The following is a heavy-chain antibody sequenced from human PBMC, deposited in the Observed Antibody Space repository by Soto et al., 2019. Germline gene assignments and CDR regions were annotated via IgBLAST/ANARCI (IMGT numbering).Heavy chain of an antibody. CDR3: AREHDYRAQLLWDY. CDR2: ISSSSSTI. D-gene: IGHD4-4*01. J-gene: IGHJ4*02. Sequence: GGSLRLSCAASGFTFSSYSMNWVRQAPGKGLEWVSYISSSSSTIYYADSVKGRFTISRDNAKNSLYLQMNSLRDEDTAVYYCAREHDYRAQLLWDYWGQGTLVTVSS. CDR1: GFTFSSYS. V-gene: IGHV3-48*02.